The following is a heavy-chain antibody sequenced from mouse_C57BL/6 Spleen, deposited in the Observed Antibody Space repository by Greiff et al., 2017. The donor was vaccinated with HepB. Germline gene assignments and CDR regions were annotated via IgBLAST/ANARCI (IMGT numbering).Heavy chain of an antibody. Sequence: QVQLQQPGAELVMPGASVKLSCKASGYTFTSYWMHWVKQRPGQGLEWIGEIDPSDSYTNYNQKFKGKSTLTVDKSSSTAYMQLSSLTSEDSAVYYCARKDYGSSYIFAYWGQGTLVTVSA. J-gene: IGHJ3*01. CDR2: IDPSDSYT. CDR3: ARKDYGSSYIFAY. V-gene: IGHV1-69*01. CDR1: GYTFTSYW. D-gene: IGHD1-1*01.